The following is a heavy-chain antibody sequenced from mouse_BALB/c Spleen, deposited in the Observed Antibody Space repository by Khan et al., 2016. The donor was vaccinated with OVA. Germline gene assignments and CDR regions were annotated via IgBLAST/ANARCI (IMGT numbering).Heavy chain of an antibody. Sequence: QIQLVQSGPELKKPGETVKISCKAFGYTFRNDGMNWVKQAPGKGLKWMGWINTYTGESTHADDFKGRFVFSLEISASTAYLQINNLKNEDTATYFCARPPYVSYGMDYWGQGTSVTVSS. J-gene: IGHJ4*01. D-gene: IGHD1-1*01. V-gene: IGHV9-3-1*01. CDR2: INTYTGES. CDR1: GYTFRNDG. CDR3: ARPPYVSYGMDY.